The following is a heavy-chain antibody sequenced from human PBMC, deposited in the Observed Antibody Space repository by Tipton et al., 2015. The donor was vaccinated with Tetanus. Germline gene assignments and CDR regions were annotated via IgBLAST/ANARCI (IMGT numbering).Heavy chain of an antibody. CDR3: ARGAYSYDSSGYYYLPDP. J-gene: IGHJ5*02. V-gene: IGHV4-61*08. Sequence: TLSLTCTVSGASINAGGYLWTWVRQHPGKGLEWIGYIYYSGSTNYNPSLKSRVTISVDTSKNQFSLKLSSVTAADTAVYYCARGAYSYDSSGYYYLPDPWGQGTLVTVSS. CDR2: IYYSGST. CDR1: GASINAGGYL. D-gene: IGHD3-22*01.